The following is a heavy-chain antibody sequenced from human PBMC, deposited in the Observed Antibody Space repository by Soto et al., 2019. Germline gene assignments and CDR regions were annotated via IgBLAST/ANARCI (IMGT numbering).Heavy chain of an antibody. J-gene: IGHJ4*02. CDR1: GYTLIMYY. Sequence: ASVKVSCKASGYTLIMYYIHWMRQAPGQGLEWMGWISAYNGDTRYAQHLQGRVTMTTDTSTSTAYMELRSLRSDDTAVYYCARDKITGLFDYWGQGTLVTVSS. CDR3: ARDKITGLFDY. CDR2: ISAYNGDT. V-gene: IGHV1-18*04. D-gene: IGHD2-8*02.